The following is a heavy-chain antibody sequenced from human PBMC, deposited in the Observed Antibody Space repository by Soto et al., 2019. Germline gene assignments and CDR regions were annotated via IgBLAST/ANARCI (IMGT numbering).Heavy chain of an antibody. Sequence: QVQLVQSGAEVKKPGSSVKVSCKASGGTFSSYAISWVRQAHGQGLEWMGGSIPIFGTATYAEKVQGRVTITADEATSTAYMELSSLRSEDPAVYYCATAYSGRLVESDYWGQGTLVTVSS. CDR3: ATAYSGRLVESDY. V-gene: IGHV1-69*12. CDR1: GGTFSSYA. J-gene: IGHJ4*02. CDR2: SIPIFGTA. D-gene: IGHD1-26*01.